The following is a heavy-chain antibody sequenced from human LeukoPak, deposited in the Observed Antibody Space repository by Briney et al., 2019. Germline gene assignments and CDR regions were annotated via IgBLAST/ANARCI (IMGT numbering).Heavy chain of an antibody. Sequence: QPGGSLRLSCAASGFTFSSYWMHWVRQAPGKGLVWVSRINTDGSSTSYADSVKGRFTISRDNAKNTLYLQMNSLRAEDTAVYYCATPKLGVSPLDYWGQGTLVTVSS. CDR1: GFTFSSYW. J-gene: IGHJ4*02. V-gene: IGHV3-74*01. CDR3: ATPKLGVSPLDY. D-gene: IGHD7-27*01. CDR2: INTDGSST.